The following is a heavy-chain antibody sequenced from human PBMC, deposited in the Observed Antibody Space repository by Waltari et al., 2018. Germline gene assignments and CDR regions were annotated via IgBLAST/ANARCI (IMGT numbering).Heavy chain of an antibody. V-gene: IGHV3-48*01. CDR2: IVSHGGSV. CDR3: ARELNDRRVYSGNYWFDF. D-gene: IGHD3-3*01. J-gene: IGHJ4*02. Sequence: EVQLVESGGGLVQPGGSLRLSCAASGFTFSGYSMNWVRQAPGKGLEWISYIVSHGGSVVYADYVRGRFIISRDNAENSLYLQMNSLRADDTAVYYCARELNDRRVYSGNYWFDFWGQGTLVTVSS. CDR1: GFTFSGYS.